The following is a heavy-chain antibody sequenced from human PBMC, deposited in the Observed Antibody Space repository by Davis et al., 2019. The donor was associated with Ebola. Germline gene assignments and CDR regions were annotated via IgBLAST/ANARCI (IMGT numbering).Heavy chain of an antibody. J-gene: IGHJ4*02. V-gene: IGHV3-73*01. CDR3: TRGNGGNSDDY. Sequence: GGSLRLSCAASGFTFSGSAMHWVRQASGKGLEWVGRIRSKANSYATAYAASVKGRFTISRDDSKNTAYLQMNSLKSEDTAVYYCTRGNGGNSDDYWGQGTLVTVSS. CDR1: GFTFSGSA. CDR2: IRSKANSYAT. D-gene: IGHD4-23*01.